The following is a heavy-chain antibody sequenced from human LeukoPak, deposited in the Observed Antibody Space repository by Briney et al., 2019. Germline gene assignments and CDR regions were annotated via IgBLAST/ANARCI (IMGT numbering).Heavy chain of an antibody. V-gene: IGHV4-59*01. CDR1: GGSISSYY. Sequence: SETLSLTCTVSGGSISSYYWSWIRQPPGKGLEWIGYIYYSGSTNYNPSLKSRVTISVDTSKNQFSLKLSSVTAADTAVYYCARVSPYEMATKTPRAFDIWGQGTMVTVSS. CDR2: IYYSGST. J-gene: IGHJ3*02. D-gene: IGHD5-24*01. CDR3: ARVSPYEMATKTPRAFDI.